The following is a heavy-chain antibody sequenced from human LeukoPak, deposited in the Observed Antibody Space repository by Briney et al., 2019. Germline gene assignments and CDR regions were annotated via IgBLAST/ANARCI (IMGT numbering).Heavy chain of an antibody. Sequence: HPGGSLRLSCTVSGFTFDDYAMHWVRHTPGKGLEWVSGITWNRDKIGYGDSVKGRFTISRDNAKNSLYLQMNSLRAEDTAVYYCARDRAYCSSTSCYGGDWGQGTLVTVSS. CDR1: GFTFDDYA. V-gene: IGHV3-9*01. J-gene: IGHJ4*02. CDR2: ITWNRDKI. CDR3: ARDRAYCSSTSCYGGD. D-gene: IGHD2-2*01.